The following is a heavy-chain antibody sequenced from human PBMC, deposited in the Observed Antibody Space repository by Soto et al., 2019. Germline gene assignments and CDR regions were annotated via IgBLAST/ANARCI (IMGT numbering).Heavy chain of an antibody. V-gene: IGHV1-69*04. CDR3: ARDKSTRYIGFDP. CDR2: IIPILGIA. Sequence: SVKVSCKASGGTFSSYTISWVRQAPGQGLEWMGRIIPILGIANYAQKFQGRVTITADKSTSTAYMELSSLRSEDTAVYYCARDKSTRYIGFDPWGQGTLVTVSS. J-gene: IGHJ5*02. CDR1: GGTFSSYT. D-gene: IGHD1-1*01.